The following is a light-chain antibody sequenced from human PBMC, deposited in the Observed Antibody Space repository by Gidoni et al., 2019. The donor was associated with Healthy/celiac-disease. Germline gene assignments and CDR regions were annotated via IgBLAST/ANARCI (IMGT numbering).Light chain of an antibody. J-gene: IGKJ2*01. CDR3: MQARQTPYT. CDR2: LGS. CDR1: QSLLHSNGYNY. V-gene: IGKV2-28*01. Sequence: DIVMTQSPLSLPVTPGEPDSISCRSSQSLLHSNGYNYLDWYLQKPGQSPQLLIYLGSNRASGVPDRFSGSGSGTDFTLKISRVEAEDVGVYYCMQARQTPYTFGQXTKLEIK.